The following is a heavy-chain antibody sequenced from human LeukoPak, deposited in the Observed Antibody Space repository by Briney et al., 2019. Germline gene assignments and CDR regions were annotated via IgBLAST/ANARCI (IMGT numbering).Heavy chain of an antibody. Sequence: SETLSLTCAVYGGSFSGYYWSWIRQPPGKGLEWIGEINHSESTNYNPSLKSRVTISVDTSKNQFSLKLSSVTAADTAVYYCARRTILTGSDYWGQGTLVTVSS. CDR1: GGSFSGYY. CDR3: ARRTILTGSDY. CDR2: INHSEST. J-gene: IGHJ4*02. V-gene: IGHV4-34*01. D-gene: IGHD3-9*01.